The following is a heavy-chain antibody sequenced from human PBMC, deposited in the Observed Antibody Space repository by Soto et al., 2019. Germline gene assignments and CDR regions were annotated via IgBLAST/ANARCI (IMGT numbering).Heavy chain of an antibody. V-gene: IGHV1-69*13. CDR2: IIPIFGTA. Sequence: ASVKVSCKASGGTFSSYATSWVRQAPGQGLEWMGGIIPIFGTANYAEKFQGRVTITADESTSTAYMELSSLRSEDTAVYYCARDMVTIFGVVIIPRPLGMDVWGQGTTVTVS. D-gene: IGHD3-3*01. CDR3: ARDMVTIFGVVIIPRPLGMDV. CDR1: GGTFSSYA. J-gene: IGHJ6*02.